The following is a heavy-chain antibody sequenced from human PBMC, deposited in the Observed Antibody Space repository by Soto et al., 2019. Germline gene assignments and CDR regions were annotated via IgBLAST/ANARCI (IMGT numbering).Heavy chain of an antibody. CDR2: ISWNSGSI. CDR3: AKSAIAAAGTDYFDY. J-gene: IGHJ4*02. CDR1: GFTFDDYA. D-gene: IGHD6-13*01. V-gene: IGHV3-9*01. Sequence: EVQLVESGGGLVQPGRSLRLSCAASGFTFDDYAMHWVRQAPGKGLEWVSGISWNSGSIGYADSVKGRFTISRDNAKNSLYQQMNSLRAADTAVYYCAKSAIAAAGTDYFDYWGQGTLVTVSS.